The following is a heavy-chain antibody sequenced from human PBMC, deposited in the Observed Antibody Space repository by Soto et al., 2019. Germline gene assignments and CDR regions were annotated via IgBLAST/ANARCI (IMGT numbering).Heavy chain of an antibody. D-gene: IGHD3-22*01. CDR2: ISYDGSNK. J-gene: IGHJ5*02. CDR3: ARDLMEPMIVVVITPWFDP. V-gene: IGHV3-30-3*01. CDR1: GFTFSSYA. Sequence: GGSLRLSCAASGFTFSSYAMHWVRQAPGKGLEWVAVISYDGSNKYYADSVKGRFTISRDNSKNTLYLQMNSLRAEDTAVYYCARDLMEPMIVVVITPWFDPWGQGTLVTVSS.